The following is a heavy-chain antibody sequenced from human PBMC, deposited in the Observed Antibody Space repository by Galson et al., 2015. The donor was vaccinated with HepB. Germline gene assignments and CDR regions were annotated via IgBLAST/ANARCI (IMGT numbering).Heavy chain of an antibody. D-gene: IGHD3-10*01. CDR3: AGDGELDDFQGDY. J-gene: IGHJ4*02. CDR2: IIPIFGTA. CDR1: GGTFSSYA. Sequence: SVKVSCKASGGTFSSYAISWVRQAPGQGLEWMGGIIPIFGTANYAQKFQGRVTITADESTSTAYMEMSSLRSGDTAVDYCAGDGELDDFQGDYWGQGTLVTVSS. V-gene: IGHV1-69*13.